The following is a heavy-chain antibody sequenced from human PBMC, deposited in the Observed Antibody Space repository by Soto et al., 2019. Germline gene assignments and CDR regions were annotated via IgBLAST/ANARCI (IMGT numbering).Heavy chain of an antibody. V-gene: IGHV1-18*01. CDR2: ISAYNGNT. Sequence: ASVKVSCKTSGYTFTNFGLSWVRQAPGQGLEWMGWISAYNGNTNYAQNFQGRVTMTTDTSTSTAYMELRSLRSDDTAVYHCARDRPTSSIRARDYYYAMDVWGQGTTVTVSS. J-gene: IGHJ6*02. CDR3: ARDRPTSSIRARDYYYAMDV. CDR1: GYTFTNFG. D-gene: IGHD6-6*01.